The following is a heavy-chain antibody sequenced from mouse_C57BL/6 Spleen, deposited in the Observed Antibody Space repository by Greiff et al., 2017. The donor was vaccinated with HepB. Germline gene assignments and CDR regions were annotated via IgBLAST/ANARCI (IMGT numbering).Heavy chain of an antibody. CDR2: ICPGDGDT. V-gene: IGHV1-82*01. CDR1: GYAFSSSW. D-gene: IGHD2-5*01. CDR3: ARGGYSNSYFDY. Sequence: VQLQQSGPELVKPGASVKISCKASGYAFSSSWMNWVKQRPGKGLEWIGRICPGDGDTNYNGKFKGKATLTADKSSSTAYMQLSSLTSEDSAVYFCARGGYSNSYFDYWGQGTTLTVSS. J-gene: IGHJ2*01.